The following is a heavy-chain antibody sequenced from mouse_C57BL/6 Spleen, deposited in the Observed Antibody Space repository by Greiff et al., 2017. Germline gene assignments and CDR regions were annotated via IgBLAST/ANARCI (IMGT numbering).Heavy chain of an antibody. CDR1: GFNIKNTY. J-gene: IGHJ4*01. D-gene: IGHD1-1*01. V-gene: IGHV14-3*01. CDR3: ARGDYYGSSYAMDY. CDR2: IDPANGNT. Sequence: VQLQQSVAELVRPGASVKLSCTASGFNIKNTYMPWVKQRPEQGLEWIGRIDPANGNTKYAPKFQGKATITADTSSNTAYLQLSSLTSEDTAIYYCARGDYYGSSYAMDYWGQGTSVTVSS.